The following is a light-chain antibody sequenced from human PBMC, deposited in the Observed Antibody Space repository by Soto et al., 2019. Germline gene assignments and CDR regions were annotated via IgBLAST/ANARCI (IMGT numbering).Light chain of an antibody. CDR2: DAS. V-gene: IGKV1-5*01. Sequence: DIEMTQSPSTLSASVGDRVTITRRASQSISGWLAWYQQRPGKAPKLLIYDASSLESGVPSRFSGSGSRTEFTLTIGGLQPDDFATYYCQQYSGYSLFTFGPGTIVDIK. CDR3: QQYSGYSLFT. CDR1: QSISGW. J-gene: IGKJ3*01.